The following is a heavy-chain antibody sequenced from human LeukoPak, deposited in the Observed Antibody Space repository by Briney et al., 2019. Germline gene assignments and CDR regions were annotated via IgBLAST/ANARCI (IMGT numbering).Heavy chain of an antibody. D-gene: IGHD3-22*01. CDR3: ARDRSGYYDSSGYPFDY. CDR1: GFTFSSYS. Sequence: GGSLRLSCAASGFTFSSYSMNWVRQAPGKGLEWVSSISSSSSYIYYADSVKGRFTIPRDNAKNSLYLQMNSLRAEDTAVYYCARDRSGYYDSSGYPFDYWGQGTLVTVSS. J-gene: IGHJ4*02. V-gene: IGHV3-21*01. CDR2: ISSSSSYI.